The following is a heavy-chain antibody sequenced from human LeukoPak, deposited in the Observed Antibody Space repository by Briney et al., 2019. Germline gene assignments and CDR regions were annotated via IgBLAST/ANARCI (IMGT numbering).Heavy chain of an antibody. CDR3: AKGGNYGDYYYYYGMDV. Sequence: PGGSLRLSCAASGFTFSSYAMSWVRQAPGKGLEWVSAISGSGGSTYYADSVKGRFTISRDNSKNTLYLQMNSLRAEDTAVYYCAKGGNYGDYYYYYGMDVWGQGTTVTVSS. D-gene: IGHD4-17*01. CDR2: ISGSGGST. V-gene: IGHV3-23*01. J-gene: IGHJ6*02. CDR1: GFTFSSYA.